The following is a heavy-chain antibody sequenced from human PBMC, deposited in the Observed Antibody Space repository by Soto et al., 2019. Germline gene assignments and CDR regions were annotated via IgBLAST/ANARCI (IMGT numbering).Heavy chain of an antibody. CDR1: GGTFNTYP. V-gene: IGHV1-69*06. CDR2: VVPILGSP. CDR3: ARAWAAAVDPVGWDPNDMDA. D-gene: IGHD2-2*01. Sequence: QGQLVQSGAEVKRPGSAVKVSCKPSGGTFNTYPFSWVRQAPAQGLEWMGGVVPILGSPIYAQNLKGRVTIAAAKSMSTDSLELNIPRSEDTSVYYCARAWAAAVDPVGWDPNDMDAWGQGTTCTVS. J-gene: IGHJ6*02.